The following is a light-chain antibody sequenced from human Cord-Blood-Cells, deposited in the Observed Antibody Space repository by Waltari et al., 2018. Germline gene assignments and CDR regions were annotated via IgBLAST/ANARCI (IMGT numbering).Light chain of an antibody. J-gene: IGLJ3*02. Sequence: QSVLTQPPSVSEAPRQRVTISCSGSSPHIGNTAVHWYQQLPGKAPKLLIYYDDLLPSGVSDRFSGSKSGTSASLAISGLQSEDEADYYCAAWDDSLNGWVFGGGTKLTVL. V-gene: IGLV1-36*01. CDR2: YDD. CDR1: SPHIGNTA. CDR3: AAWDDSLNGWV.